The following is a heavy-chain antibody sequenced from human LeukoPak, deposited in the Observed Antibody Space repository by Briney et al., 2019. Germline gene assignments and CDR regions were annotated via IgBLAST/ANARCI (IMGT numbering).Heavy chain of an antibody. D-gene: IGHD2-21*02. V-gene: IGHV3-48*03. Sequence: GGSLRLSCEASGFTFRSYDMNWVRQAPGKGLEWVSYISSSGSTTFYADSVKGRFTISRDNARNSLYLQMNSLRAEDTAVYYCARNGAPVVTAITPYYYYMDVWGKGTTVTVSS. CDR3: ARNGAPVVTAITPYYYYMDV. CDR2: ISSSGSTT. J-gene: IGHJ6*03. CDR1: GFTFRSYD.